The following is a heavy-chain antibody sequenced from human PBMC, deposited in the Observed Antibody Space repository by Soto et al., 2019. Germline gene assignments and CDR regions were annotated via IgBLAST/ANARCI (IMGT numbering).Heavy chain of an antibody. J-gene: IGHJ3*02. CDR3: ARLPVRTAMADDAFDI. D-gene: IGHD5-18*01. CDR2: INPSGGST. CDR1: GYTFTSYY. V-gene: IGHV1-46*01. Sequence: GASVKVSCKASGYTFTSYYMHWVRQAPGQGLEWMGIINPSGGSTSYAQKFQGRVTMTRDTSTSTVYMELSSLRSEDTAVYYCARLPVRTAMADDAFDIWGQGTMVTVSS.